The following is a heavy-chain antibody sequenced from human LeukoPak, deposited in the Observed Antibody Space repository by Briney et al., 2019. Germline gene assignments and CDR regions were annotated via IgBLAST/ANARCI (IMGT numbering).Heavy chain of an antibody. J-gene: IGHJ6*02. CDR2: INPNSGGT. D-gene: IGHD3-16*02. CDR3: ARSLGDYVWGSYRYTTIYYYGMDV. CDR1: GYTFTGYY. V-gene: IGHV1-2*04. Sequence: ASVTVSCKASGYTFTGYYMHWVRQAPGQGLEWMGWINPNSGGTNYAQKFQGWVTMTRDTSISTAYMELSRLRSDDTAVYYCARSLGDYVWGSYRYTTIYYYGMDVWGQGTTVTVSS.